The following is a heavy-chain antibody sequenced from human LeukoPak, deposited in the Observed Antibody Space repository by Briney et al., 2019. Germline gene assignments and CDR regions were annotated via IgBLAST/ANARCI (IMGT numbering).Heavy chain of an antibody. D-gene: IGHD6-13*01. J-gene: IGHJ4*02. V-gene: IGHV3-53*01. CDR3: ARVPRPTEAYSSSWYEEYYFDY. CDR1: GFTVSSNY. Sequence: TGGSLRLSCAASGFTVSSNYMSWVRQAPGKGLEWVSVIYSGGSTYYADSVKGRFTISRDNSKSTLYIQMNSLRAEDTAVYYCARVPRPTEAYSSSWYEEYYFDYWGQGTLVTVSS. CDR2: IYSGGST.